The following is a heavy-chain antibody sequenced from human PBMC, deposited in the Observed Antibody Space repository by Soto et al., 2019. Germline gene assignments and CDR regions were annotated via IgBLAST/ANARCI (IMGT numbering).Heavy chain of an antibody. CDR1: GYTFTSYA. CDR3: ARDEEMATIYHFDY. D-gene: IGHD5-12*01. Sequence: GASVKVSCKASGYTFTSYAISWVRQAPGQGLEWMGGIIPIFGTANYAQKFQGRVTITADESTSTAYMELSSLRSEDTAVYYCARDEEMATIYHFDYWGQGTLVTVSS. J-gene: IGHJ4*02. V-gene: IGHV1-69*13. CDR2: IIPIFGTA.